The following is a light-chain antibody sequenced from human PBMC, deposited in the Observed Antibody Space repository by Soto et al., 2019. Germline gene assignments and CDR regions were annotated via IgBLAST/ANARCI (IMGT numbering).Light chain of an antibody. CDR1: QSISTY. Sequence: DIQMTQSPSSLSASVGDRVTITCRAGQSISTYLNWYQQKSGKAPKLLISAASSLESGAPLRFSGSGSGTEFTLTISSLQPDDFATYYCQQYNSYSQTFGQGTKVDIK. J-gene: IGKJ1*01. V-gene: IGKV1-5*01. CDR3: QQYNSYSQT. CDR2: AAS.